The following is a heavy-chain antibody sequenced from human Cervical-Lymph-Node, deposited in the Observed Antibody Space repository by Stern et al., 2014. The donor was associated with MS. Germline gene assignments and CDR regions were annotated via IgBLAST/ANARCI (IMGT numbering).Heavy chain of an antibody. CDR2: IYYSGST. Sequence: QLQLQESGPGLVKPSETLSLTCTVSGGSISSSSYYWGWIRQPPGKGLEWIGGIYYSGSTYYNPSLKSRVTISVDTSKNQFSLKLSSVPAADTAVYYCASVPVQLWYYFDYWGQGTLVTVSS. CDR1: GGSISSSSYY. D-gene: IGHD5-18*01. V-gene: IGHV4-39*01. CDR3: ASVPVQLWYYFDY. J-gene: IGHJ4*02.